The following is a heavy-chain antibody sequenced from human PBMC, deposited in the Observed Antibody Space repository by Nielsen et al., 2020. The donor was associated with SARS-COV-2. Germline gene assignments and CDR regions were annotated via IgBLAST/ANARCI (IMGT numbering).Heavy chain of an antibody. Sequence: AGSLRLSCAVSGFTFSNACKSWVRQAPGKGLEWVGRIKSKTDGGTTDYAAPVKGRFTISRDDSKNTLYLQMNSLKTEDTAVYYCTTDPAYTANLFDYWGQGTLVTVSS. V-gene: IGHV3-15*01. J-gene: IGHJ4*02. CDR2: IKSKTDGGTT. D-gene: IGHD5-18*01. CDR1: GFTFSNAC. CDR3: TTDPAYTANLFDY.